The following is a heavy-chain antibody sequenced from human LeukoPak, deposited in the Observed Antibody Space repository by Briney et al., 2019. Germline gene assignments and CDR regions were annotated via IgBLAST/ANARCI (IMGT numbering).Heavy chain of an antibody. V-gene: IGHV5-10-1*01. CDR2: IVPSDTYT. J-gene: IGHJ4*02. D-gene: IGHD3-10*01. CDR1: GYNFTNYL. Sequence: GESLKISCKGSGYNFTNYLISWVRPMPGKGLEWMGRIVPSDTYTSYSPSFQGHVTISADKSITTAYLQWSSLKASDTAMYYCARHGGGFYGSGNYLFDYWGQGTLVTVSS. CDR3: ARHGGGFYGSGNYLFDY.